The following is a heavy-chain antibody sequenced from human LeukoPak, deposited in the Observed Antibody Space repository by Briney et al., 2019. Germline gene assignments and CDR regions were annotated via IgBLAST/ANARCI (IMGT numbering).Heavy chain of an antibody. CDR3: ARVMGSVTKALGYFDL. D-gene: IGHD1-26*01. V-gene: IGHV4-61*01. CDR1: GGSISSSSYY. CDR2: IYYSGST. J-gene: IGHJ2*01. Sequence: SETLSLTCTVSGGSISSSSYYWSWIRQPPGKGLEWIGYIYYSGSTNYNPSLKSRVTISVDTSKNQFSLKLSSVTAADTAVYYCARVMGSVTKALGYFDLWGRGTLVTVSS.